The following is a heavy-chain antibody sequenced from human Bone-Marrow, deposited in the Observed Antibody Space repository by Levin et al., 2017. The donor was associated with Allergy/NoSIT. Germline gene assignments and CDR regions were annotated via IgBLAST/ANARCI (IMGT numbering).Heavy chain of an antibody. CDR2: IYWDDDE. Sequence: SGPTLVKPTQTLTLTCTFSGFSLSTSGVGVGWIRQPPGKALEWLALIYWDDDERYSPSLKSRLPITKDTSKNQVVLTMTNMEPVDTARYDCANSVDDSWSGDYTLAGVFDDWGQGTLVTVSS. CDR1: GFSLSTSGVG. J-gene: IGHJ4*02. V-gene: IGHV2-5*02. D-gene: IGHD3-3*01. CDR3: ANSVDDSWSGDYTLAGVFDD.